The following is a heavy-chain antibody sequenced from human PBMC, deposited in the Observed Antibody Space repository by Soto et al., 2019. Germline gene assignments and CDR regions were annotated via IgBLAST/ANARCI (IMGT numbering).Heavy chain of an antibody. D-gene: IGHD1-26*01. CDR1: VFTFISYA. CDR3: ARDIVGATFTFDY. CDR2: ISYDGSNK. J-gene: IGHJ4*02. Sequence: PGWSLRLSCAASVFTFISYAMHWGRQAPGKGLEWVAVISYDGSNKYYADSVKGRFTISRDNSKNTLYLQMNSLRAEDTAVYYCARDIVGATFTFDYWGQGTLVTVSS. V-gene: IGHV3-30-3*01.